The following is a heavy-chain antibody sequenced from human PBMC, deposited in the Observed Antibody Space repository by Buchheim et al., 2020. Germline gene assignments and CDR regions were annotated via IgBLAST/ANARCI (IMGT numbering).Heavy chain of an antibody. CDR3: ARLDRTVAGVIDY. J-gene: IGHJ4*02. D-gene: IGHD3-16*01. Sequence: EVQVVESGGGLVQTGGSLRVSCAGSGFTFSSYWMGWVRQAPGRGLEWVATIKEDGSEKYYVDSVKGRFTISRANAKNVLYLQMNSLRAEDTAVYYCARLDRTVAGVIDYWGQGTL. V-gene: IGHV3-7*01. CDR2: IKEDGSEK. CDR1: GFTFSSYW.